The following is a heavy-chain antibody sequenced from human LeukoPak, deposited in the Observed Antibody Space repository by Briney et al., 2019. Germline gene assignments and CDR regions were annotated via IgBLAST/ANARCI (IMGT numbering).Heavy chain of an antibody. V-gene: IGHV4-34*01. CDR3: ARGVEMATINYYMDV. D-gene: IGHD5-24*01. J-gene: IGHJ6*03. Sequence: SETLSLTCAVYGGSFSGYYWSWIRQPPGKGLEWIGEINHSGSTNYNPSLKSRVTISVDTSKNQFSLKLTSVTAADTAVYYCARGVEMATINYYMDVWGKGTTVTISS. CDR1: GGSFSGYY. CDR2: INHSGST.